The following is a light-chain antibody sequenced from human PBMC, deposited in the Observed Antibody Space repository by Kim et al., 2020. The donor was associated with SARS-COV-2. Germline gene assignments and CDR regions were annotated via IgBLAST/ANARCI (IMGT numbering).Light chain of an antibody. J-gene: IGLJ3*02. CDR1: YSNIVTHT. Sequence: HRLTISCSGHYSNIVTHTFNWYPQFPGTAPKLPIHTNNERPSGVPDRFSGSKSCTSASLATSVLQPEDGADYYCASWDDILNGLVFGGGTKFTVL. CDR3: ASWDDILNGLV. CDR2: TNN. V-gene: IGLV1-44*01.